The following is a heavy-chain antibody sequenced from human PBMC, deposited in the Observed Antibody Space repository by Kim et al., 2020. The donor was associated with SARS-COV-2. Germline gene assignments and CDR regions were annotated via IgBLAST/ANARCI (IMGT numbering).Heavy chain of an antibody. J-gene: IGHJ4*02. CDR1: GGSISSSNW. CDR3: AREKRGAAAGTSGVVY. D-gene: IGHD6-13*01. V-gene: IGHV4-4*02. Sequence: SETLSLTCAVSGGSISSSNWWSWVRQPPGKGLEWIGEIYHSGSTNYNPSLKSRVTISVDKSKNQFSLKLSSVTAADTAVYYCAREKRGAAAGTSGVVYWGQGTLVTVSS. CDR2: IYHSGST.